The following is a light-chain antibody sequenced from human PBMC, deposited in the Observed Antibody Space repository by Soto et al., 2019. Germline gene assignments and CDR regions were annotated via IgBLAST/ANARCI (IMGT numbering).Light chain of an antibody. CDR2: DAS. CDR1: DNIDTW. CDR3: QHYNSYSEA. V-gene: IGKV1-5*01. J-gene: IGKJ1*01. Sequence: DIQITQSPSTVSASVGDRVAITCRASDNIDTWVAWYQQKPGEAPKLLIYDASTLESGVPSRFSGSGSGTEFTLTISSLQPDDFATYYCQHYNSYSEAFGQGTKVDIK.